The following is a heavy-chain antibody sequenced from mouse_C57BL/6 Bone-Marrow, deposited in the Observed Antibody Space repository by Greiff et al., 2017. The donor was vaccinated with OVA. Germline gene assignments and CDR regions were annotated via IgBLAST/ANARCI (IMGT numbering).Heavy chain of an antibody. D-gene: IGHD2-4*01. J-gene: IGHJ2*01. Sequence: VQLVESGAELVRPGASVKLSCKASGYTFTDYYINWVKQRPGQGLEWIARIYPGSGNTYYNEKFKGKATLTAEKSSSTAYMQLSSLTSEDSAVYFCALYYDYDAYYFDYWGQGTTLTVSS. V-gene: IGHV1-76*01. CDR1: GYTFTDYY. CDR3: ALYYDYDAYYFDY. CDR2: IYPGSGNT.